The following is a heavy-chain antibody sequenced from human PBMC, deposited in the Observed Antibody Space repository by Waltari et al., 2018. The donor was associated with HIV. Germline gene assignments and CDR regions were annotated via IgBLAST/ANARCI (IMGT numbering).Heavy chain of an antibody. CDR2: ISGSGGST. CDR1: GFTFSSYA. CDR3: AKGLGWVTMIVVVMGIDY. Sequence: EVQLLESGGGLVQPGGSLRLSCAASGFTFSSYALSWVRQAPGKGLEWVSAISGSGGSTYYADSVKGRFTISRDNSKNTLYLQMNSLRAEDTAVYYCAKGLGWVTMIVVVMGIDYWGQGTLVTVSS. D-gene: IGHD3-22*01. V-gene: IGHV3-23*01. J-gene: IGHJ4*02.